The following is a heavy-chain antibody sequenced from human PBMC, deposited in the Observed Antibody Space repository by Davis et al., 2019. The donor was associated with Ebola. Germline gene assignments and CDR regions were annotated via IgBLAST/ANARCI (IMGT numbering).Heavy chain of an antibody. D-gene: IGHD6-6*01. Sequence: GSLRLSCTVSGGSIISSSSYWGWIRQPPRKGLEWIGSIYYSGITYYNPSLKSRLSISLDTSKNQFSLNLNSVTAADTAVYYCARIRQQFAYFDYWGQGTLVTVSS. CDR2: IYYSGIT. V-gene: IGHV4-39*07. CDR1: GGSIISSSSY. CDR3: ARIRQQFAYFDY. J-gene: IGHJ4*02.